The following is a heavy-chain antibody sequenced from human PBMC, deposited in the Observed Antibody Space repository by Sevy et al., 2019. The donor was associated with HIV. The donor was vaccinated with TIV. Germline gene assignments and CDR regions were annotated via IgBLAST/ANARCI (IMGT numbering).Heavy chain of an antibody. D-gene: IGHD1-26*01. J-gene: IGHJ6*02. V-gene: IGHV3-30*18. CDR1: GFIFSTYG. CDR2: ISFDGSDK. CDR3: AKMQGGSYNYYGMDV. Sequence: GGSLRLSCAASGFIFSTYGIHWVRQAPGKGLEWVAVISFDGSDKYYADSVRARFTISRDNSKNTLYLQMNSLRVEDTAIYYCAKMQGGSYNYYGMDVWGQGTTVTVSS.